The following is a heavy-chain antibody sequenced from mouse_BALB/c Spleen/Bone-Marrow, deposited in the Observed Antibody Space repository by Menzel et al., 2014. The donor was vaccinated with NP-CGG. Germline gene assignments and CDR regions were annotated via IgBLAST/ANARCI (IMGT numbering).Heavy chain of an antibody. V-gene: IGHV5-6*01. D-gene: IGHD1-1*01. CDR1: GFTFSSYG. CDR3: ASTITTVVAEDAMDY. CDR2: ISSGGSYT. J-gene: IGHJ4*01. Sequence: EVKLMESGGDLVKPGGSLKLSCAASGFTFSSYGMSWVRQTPDERLEWVATISSGGSYTYYPDSVKGRFTISRDNAKNTLYLQMSSLKSEDTAMYYCASTITTVVAEDAMDYWGQGTSVTVSS.